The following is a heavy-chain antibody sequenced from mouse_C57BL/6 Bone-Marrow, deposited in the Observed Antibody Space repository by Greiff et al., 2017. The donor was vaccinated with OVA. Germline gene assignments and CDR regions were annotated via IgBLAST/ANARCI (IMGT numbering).Heavy chain of an antibody. CDR3: AIHDGYYVRFAY. V-gene: IGHV1-74*01. CDR2: IHPSDSDT. Sequence: QVQLQQSGAELVKPGASVKVSCKASGYTFTSYWMHWVKQRPGQGLEWIGRIHPSDSDTNYNQKFKGKATLTVDKSSSTAYMQLSSLTSEDSAVYYCAIHDGYYVRFAYWGQGTLVTVSA. CDR1: GYTFTSYW. J-gene: IGHJ3*01. D-gene: IGHD2-3*01.